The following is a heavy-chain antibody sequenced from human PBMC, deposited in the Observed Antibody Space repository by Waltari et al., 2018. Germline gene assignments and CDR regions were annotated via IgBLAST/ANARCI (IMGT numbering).Heavy chain of an antibody. CDR3: VRDHAYAFDF. J-gene: IGHJ3*01. Sequence: EVRLLESGGDLVQPGGSLRLSCASSGFTLNTYGMNWVRQAPGKGLEWVSYISTGSSPTYYADSVKGRFTISRDNAKNSLYLQMSSLRAEDTALYYCVRDHAYAFDFWGQGTMVTVPS. V-gene: IGHV3-48*01. CDR1: GFTLNTYG. CDR2: ISTGSSPT.